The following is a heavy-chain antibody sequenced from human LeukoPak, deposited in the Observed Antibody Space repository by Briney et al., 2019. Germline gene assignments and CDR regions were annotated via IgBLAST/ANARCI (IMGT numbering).Heavy chain of an antibody. V-gene: IGHV7-4-1*02. Sequence: ASVKVSCKASGYTFTTYSMNWVRQAPGQGLEWMGWINTNTGSPTYAQGFTGRFVFSLDTPVSTTYLQISSLKADDTAVYYCARASGSGWYDYWGQGTLVTVSS. CDR1: GYTFTTYS. J-gene: IGHJ4*02. CDR3: ARASGSGWYDY. CDR2: INTNTGSP. D-gene: IGHD6-19*01.